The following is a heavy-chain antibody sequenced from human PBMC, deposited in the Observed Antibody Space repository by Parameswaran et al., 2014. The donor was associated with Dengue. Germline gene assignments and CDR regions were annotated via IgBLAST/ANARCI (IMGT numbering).Heavy chain of an antibody. D-gene: IGHD2-2*01. CDR3: ASLDCSSTSCRPYDAFDI. Sequence: WVRQAPGQALEWMGWITPFNGNTNYAQKFQDRVTITRDRSMSTAYMELSSLRSEDTAMYYCASLDCSSTSCRPYDAFDIWGRGTMVTVSS. CDR2: ITPFNGNT. J-gene: IGHJ3*02. V-gene: IGHV1-45*02.